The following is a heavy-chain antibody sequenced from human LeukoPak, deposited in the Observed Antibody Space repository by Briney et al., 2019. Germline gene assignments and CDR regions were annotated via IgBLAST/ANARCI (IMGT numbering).Heavy chain of an antibody. V-gene: IGHV4-34*01. CDR2: INHSGST. CDR1: GGSFSGYY. CDR3: ARVPGLLIDY. D-gene: IGHD3-10*01. J-gene: IGHJ4*02. Sequence: SETLSLTCAVYGGSFSGYYWSWIRQPPGKGLEWIGEINHSGSTNYNPSLKSRVTISVDTSKNQFSLKLSSVTAADTAVYYCARVPGLLIDYWGQGTLVTVSS.